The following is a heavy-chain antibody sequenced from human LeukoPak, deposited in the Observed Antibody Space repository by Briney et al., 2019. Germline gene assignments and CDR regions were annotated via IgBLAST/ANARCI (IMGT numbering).Heavy chain of an antibody. D-gene: IGHD5-18*01. CDR1: GGSISSGGYS. CDR2: IYHSGST. CDR3: ATASGGLWSSDDDAFDI. Sequence: SETLSLTCAVSGGSISSGGYSWSWIRRPPGKGLEWIGYIYHSGSTYYNPSLKSRVTISVDRSKNQFSLKLSSVTAADTAVYYCATASGGLWSSDDDAFDIWGQGTMVTVSS. J-gene: IGHJ3*02. V-gene: IGHV4-30-2*01.